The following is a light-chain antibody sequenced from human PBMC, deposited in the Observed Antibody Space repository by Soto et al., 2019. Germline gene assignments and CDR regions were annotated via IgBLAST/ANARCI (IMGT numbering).Light chain of an antibody. J-gene: IGLJ1*01. CDR3: QYYDSSLSGYV. V-gene: IGLV1-40*01. CDR1: SSNIGAGYD. Sequence: QSVLTQPLSVSGAPGQRVTISCTWSSSNIGAGYDVHWYQQLPGTAPKLLIYGNSNRPSGVPDRFSGSKSGTSASLAITGIQAEDEADYYCQYYDSSLSGYVFGTGTKVTVL. CDR2: GNS.